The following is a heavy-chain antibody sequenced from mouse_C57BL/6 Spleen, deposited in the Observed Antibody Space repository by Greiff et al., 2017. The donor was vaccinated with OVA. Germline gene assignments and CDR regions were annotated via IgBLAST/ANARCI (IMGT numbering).Heavy chain of an antibody. CDR1: GYTFTSYW. CDR2: IDPSDSYT. V-gene: IGHV1-59*01. J-gene: IGHJ4*01. Sequence: VQLQQPGAELVRPGTSVKLSCKASGYTFTSYWMHWVKQRPGQGLEWIGVIDPSDSYTNYNQKFKGKATLTVDTSSSTAYMQLSSLTSEDSAVYYCARMGGTTPMDHWGQGTSVTVSS. D-gene: IGHD1-1*01. CDR3: ARMGGTTPMDH.